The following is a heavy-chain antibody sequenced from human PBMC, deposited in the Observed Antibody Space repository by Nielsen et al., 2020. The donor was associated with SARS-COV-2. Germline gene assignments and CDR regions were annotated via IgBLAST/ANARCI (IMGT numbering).Heavy chain of an antibody. CDR1: GGSFSGYY. CDR3: AGRNDSSGYYLEY. D-gene: IGHD3-22*01. J-gene: IGHJ4*02. V-gene: IGHV4-34*01. CDR2: INHSGST. Sequence: SETLSLTCAVYGGSFSGYYWSWIRQPPGKGLEWIGEINHSGSTNYNPSLKSRVTISVDTSKNQFSLKLSSVTAADTAVYYCAGRNDSSGYYLEYWGQGTLVTVSS.